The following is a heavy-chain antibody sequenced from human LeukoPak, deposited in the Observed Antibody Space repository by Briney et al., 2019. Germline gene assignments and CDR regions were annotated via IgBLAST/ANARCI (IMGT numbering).Heavy chain of an antibody. V-gene: IGHV1-18*01. Sequence: WASVKVSCKASGYTFTNYGVSWVRQAPGQGLEWMGWINAYNGDTHYAQNLQGRLTMTTDTSTSTAFMELRSLRPDDTAVYYCARWGLVAPGTYYYYYTDVWGRGTTVTVPS. CDR3: ARWGLVAPGTYYYYYTDV. CDR2: INAYNGDT. CDR1: GYTFTNYG. J-gene: IGHJ6*03. D-gene: IGHD2-2*01.